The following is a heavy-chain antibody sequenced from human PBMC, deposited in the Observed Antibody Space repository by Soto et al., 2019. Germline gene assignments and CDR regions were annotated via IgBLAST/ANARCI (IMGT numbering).Heavy chain of an antibody. J-gene: IGHJ4*02. CDR3: ARDGYCSSTSCSEGVDY. CDR1: GYTFTSYA. Sequence: ASVTVSCTASGYTFTSYAMHWVRQAPGQRLEWMGGIIPIFGTANYAQKFQGRVTITADESTSTAYMELSSLRSEDTAVYYCARDGYCSSTSCSEGVDYWGQGTLVTVS. V-gene: IGHV1-69*01. CDR2: IIPIFGTA. D-gene: IGHD2-2*03.